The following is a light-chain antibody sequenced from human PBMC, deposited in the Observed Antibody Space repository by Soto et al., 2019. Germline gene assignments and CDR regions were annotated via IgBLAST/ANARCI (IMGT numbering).Light chain of an antibody. V-gene: IGKV1-5*01. CDR3: QQYKSFRT. Sequence: DIQMTQSPSTLSASVGDRVTITCRASQSVSTSLAWHQQKPGKAPNLLISDASTSESGVPSRFSGSGSGTEFTLTISSLQPDDFATYYCQQYKSFRTFGQGTKVDIK. J-gene: IGKJ1*01. CDR2: DAS. CDR1: QSVSTS.